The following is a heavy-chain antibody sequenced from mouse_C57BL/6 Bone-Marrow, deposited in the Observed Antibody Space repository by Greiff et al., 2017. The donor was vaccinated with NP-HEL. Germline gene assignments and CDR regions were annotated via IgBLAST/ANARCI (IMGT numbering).Heavy chain of an antibody. D-gene: IGHD1-1*01. CDR3: ARESRPDY. CDR2: ISDGGSYT. Sequence: EVQLQQSGGGLVKPGGSLKLSCAASGFTFSSYAMSWVRQTPEKRLEWVATISDGGSYTYYPDNVKGRFTIARDNAKNNLYLQMSHLKAEDTAMYDCARESRPDYWGQGTTLTVSS. CDR1: GFTFSSYA. J-gene: IGHJ2*01. V-gene: IGHV5-4*01.